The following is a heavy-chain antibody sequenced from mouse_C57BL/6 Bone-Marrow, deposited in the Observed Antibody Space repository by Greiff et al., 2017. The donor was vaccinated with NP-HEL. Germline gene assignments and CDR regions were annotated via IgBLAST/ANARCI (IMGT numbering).Heavy chain of an antibody. V-gene: IGHV5-4*01. J-gene: IGHJ3*01. CDR2: ISDGGSYT. CDR3: ARDLYP. CDR1: GFTFSSYA. D-gene: IGHD1-1*01. Sequence: EVHLVESGGGLVKPGGSLKLSCAASGFTFSSYAMSWVRQTPEKRLEWVATISDGGSYTYYPDNVKGRFTISRDNAKNNLYLQMSHLKSEDTAMYYCARDLYPWGQGTLVTVSA.